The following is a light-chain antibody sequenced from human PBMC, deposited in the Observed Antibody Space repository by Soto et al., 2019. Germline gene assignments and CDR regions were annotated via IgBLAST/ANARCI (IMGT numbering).Light chain of an antibody. V-gene: IGLV1-51*02. CDR2: ENN. J-gene: IGLJ3*02. CDR3: GTWDNSLNANWV. CDR1: SSNIGNNY. Sequence: QSVLTQPPSVSAAPGQTVSISCSGGSSNIGNNYVSWYQQLPGTAPKLLIYENNRRPSGIPDRFSASKSGTSATLGITGLQTGDEADYYCGTWDNSLNANWVFGGGTKLTVL.